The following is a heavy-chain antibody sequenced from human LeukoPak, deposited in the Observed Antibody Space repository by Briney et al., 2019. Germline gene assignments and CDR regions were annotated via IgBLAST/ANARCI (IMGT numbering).Heavy chain of an antibody. CDR3: ASDPMIMVTTRLYYYYMDV. V-gene: IGHV3-30*11. D-gene: IGHD2-8*01. CDR2: ISYDGSDK. J-gene: IGHJ6*03. CDR1: RFTFSSYA. Sequence: PGGSLRLSCAASRFTFSSYALHWVRQAPGKGLEWVAVISYDGSDKYYADSVKGRFTISRDNSKNTVSLQMNSLRPEDAAVYYCASDPMIMVTTRLYYYYMDVWGKGTTVTVSS.